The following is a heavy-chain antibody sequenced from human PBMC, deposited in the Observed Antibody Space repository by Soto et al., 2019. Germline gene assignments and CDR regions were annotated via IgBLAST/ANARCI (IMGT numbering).Heavy chain of an antibody. CDR2: ISYDGSNK. CDR1: GFTFSSYA. V-gene: IGHV3-30-3*01. J-gene: IGHJ4*02. Sequence: QVQLVESGGGVVQPGRSLRLFCAASGFTFSSYAMHWVRQAPGKGLEWVAVISYDGSNKYYADSVKGRFTIARDNSKNTLYLQMNSLRAEDTAVYYCARGGEQQLPRGYFGYWGEGTLVTVSS. D-gene: IGHD6-13*01. CDR3: ARGGEQQLPRGYFGY.